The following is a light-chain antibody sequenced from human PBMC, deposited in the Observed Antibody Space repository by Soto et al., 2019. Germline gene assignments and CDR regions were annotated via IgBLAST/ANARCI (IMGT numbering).Light chain of an antibody. J-gene: IGKJ1*01. V-gene: IGKV1-39*01. CDR3: QQSYSTSWT. Sequence: DLQMTQSPSSLAASVRDRVTITCRASQSISSYLNWYQQKPGKAPKLLIYAASSLQSGVPSRFSGSGSGTDFNLSIRSLQPDDFATYYCQQSYSTSWTFGQGTKVDIK. CDR2: AAS. CDR1: QSISSY.